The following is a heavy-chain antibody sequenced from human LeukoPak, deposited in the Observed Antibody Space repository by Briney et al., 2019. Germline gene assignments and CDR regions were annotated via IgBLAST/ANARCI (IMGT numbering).Heavy chain of an antibody. CDR1: GGSISSYY. J-gene: IGHJ4*02. Sequence: KSSETLSLTCTVSGGSISSYYWSWIRQPPGKGLEWTGYIYYSGSTNYNPSLKSRVTISVDTSKNQFSLKLSSVTAADTAVYYCARHRCSSTSCYADSGTFDYWGQGTLVTVSS. D-gene: IGHD2-2*01. CDR3: ARHRCSSTSCYADSGTFDY. V-gene: IGHV4-59*08. CDR2: IYYSGST.